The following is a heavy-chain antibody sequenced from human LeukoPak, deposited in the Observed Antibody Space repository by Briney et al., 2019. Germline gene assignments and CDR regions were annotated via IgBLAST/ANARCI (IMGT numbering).Heavy chain of an antibody. V-gene: IGHV3-48*04. CDR3: ARDIVGYYDSRGGPHPSA. CDR2: ISSSSSTI. J-gene: IGHJ5*02. D-gene: IGHD3-22*01. CDR1: GFTFSSYS. Sequence: SGGSLRLSCAASGFTFSSYSMNWVRQAPGKGLEWVSYISSSSSTIYYADSVKGRFTISRGNAKNSLYLQMNSLRAEDTAVYYCARDIVGYYDSRGGPHPSASGQGTLVTVSS.